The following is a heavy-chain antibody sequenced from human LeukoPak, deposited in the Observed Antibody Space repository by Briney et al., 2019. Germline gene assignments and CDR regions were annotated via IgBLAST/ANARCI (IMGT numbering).Heavy chain of an antibody. CDR3: AVSAAALFDP. CDR2: INRSGST. J-gene: IGHJ5*02. V-gene: IGHV4-34*01. Sequence: PSETLSLTCAIYGGSFSGYFWSWFRQPPGKGLEWIGEINRSGSTNYNSSLSLKSRVTISVDTSKNQFSLELSSVTAADTAVYYCAVSAAALFDPWGQGTLVTVSS. D-gene: IGHD6-6*01. CDR1: GGSFSGYF.